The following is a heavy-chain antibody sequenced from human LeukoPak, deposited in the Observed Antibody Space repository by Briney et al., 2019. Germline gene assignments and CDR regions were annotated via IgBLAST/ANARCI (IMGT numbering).Heavy chain of an antibody. CDR1: GFIFSNYG. D-gene: IGHD5-18*01. J-gene: IGHJ4*02. V-gene: IGHV3-64D*06. CDR3: AKDLGIQLWLQVDY. CDR2: ISSDGDNT. Sequence: PGGSLRLSCSASGFIFSNYGMYWVRQAPGKGLEFVSAISSDGDNTFYADSVKGRFTISRDNSKNTLYLQTSSLRGEDTAVYYCAKDLGIQLWLQVDYWGQGTLVTVSS.